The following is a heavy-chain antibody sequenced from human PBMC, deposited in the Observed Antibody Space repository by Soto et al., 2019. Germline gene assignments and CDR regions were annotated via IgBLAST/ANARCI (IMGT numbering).Heavy chain of an antibody. V-gene: IGHV1-69*02. J-gene: IGHJ4*02. D-gene: IGHD3-10*01. CDR1: GDTFNFYS. CDR2: VNTIVSMS. CDR3: ASSYGSGYRAFDY. Sequence: QVQLVQSGSEVKRPGSSVKVSCKASGDTFNFYSINWVRQAPGLGLEWMGRVNTIVSMSNYAQKFQGRVTMTADKSTSTAYMELSSLISEDTAIYYCASSYGSGYRAFDYWGQGALVTVSS.